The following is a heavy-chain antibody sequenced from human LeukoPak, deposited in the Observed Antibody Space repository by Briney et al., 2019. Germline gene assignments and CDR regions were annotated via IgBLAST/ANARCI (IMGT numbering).Heavy chain of an antibody. V-gene: IGHV4-31*03. CDR2: IDYSGTA. D-gene: IGHD3-22*01. Sequence: SETLSLTCTVSGGSISSGGYYWSWIRQLPGKGLEWIGYIDYSGTAYYNPSLKSRVTISVDTSKNQFSLKLSSVTAADTAVYYCASRESLPHYYDSSGYFPYFDYWGQGTLVTVSS. CDR1: GGSISSGGYY. CDR3: ASRESLPHYYDSSGYFPYFDY. J-gene: IGHJ4*02.